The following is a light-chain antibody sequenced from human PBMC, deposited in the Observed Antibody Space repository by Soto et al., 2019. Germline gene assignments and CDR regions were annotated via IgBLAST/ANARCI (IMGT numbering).Light chain of an antibody. V-gene: IGKV3-15*01. CDR2: GAS. CDR1: QTIRTN. J-gene: IGKJ1*01. Sequence: LMTQSPSTLSVSPGERATLYCRASQTIRTNLAWYQQKPGQAPRLIIYGASTRAADVPARFSGGGSGTEFTLTISSLQSEDVEQYHCQQYNNWPQTFGQGTKVDIK. CDR3: QQYNNWPQT.